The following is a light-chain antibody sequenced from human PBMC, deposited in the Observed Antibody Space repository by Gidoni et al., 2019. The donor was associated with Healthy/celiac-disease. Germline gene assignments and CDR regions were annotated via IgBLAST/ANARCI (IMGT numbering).Light chain of an antibody. CDR2: DVS. V-gene: IGLV2-14*03. Sequence: HSALTQPASVSGSPVQSITISCTGTSSDVGGYNYVSWYQQHPGKAPKLMIYDVSNRPSGVSNRFSGSKSGNTASLTISGLQAEDEADYYCSSYTSSSTVWVFGGGTKLTVL. J-gene: IGLJ3*02. CDR3: SSYTSSSTVWV. CDR1: SSDVGGYNY.